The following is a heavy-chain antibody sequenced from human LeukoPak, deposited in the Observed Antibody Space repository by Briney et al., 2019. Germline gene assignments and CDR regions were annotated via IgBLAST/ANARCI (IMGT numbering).Heavy chain of an antibody. CDR3: ARAVSSWWGDAFDI. D-gene: IGHD6-13*01. CDR2: IYYSGST. Sequence: SQTLSLTCTVSGGSISSGGYYWSWIRQPPGKGLEWIGYIYYSGSTYYNPSLKSRVTISVDTSKNQFSLKLSSVTAADTAVYYCARAVSSWWGDAFDIWGQGTMVTVSS. J-gene: IGHJ3*02. V-gene: IGHV4-30-4*01. CDR1: GGSISSGGYY.